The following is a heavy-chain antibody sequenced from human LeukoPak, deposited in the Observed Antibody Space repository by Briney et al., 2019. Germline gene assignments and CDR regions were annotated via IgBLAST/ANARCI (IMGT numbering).Heavy chain of an antibody. V-gene: IGHV3-53*01. CDR2: IHGGGNT. Sequence: GGSLRLSCAASGFTVSSSYMNWVRQAPGKGLEWVSVIHGGGNTYYGDSVKGRFTISRDNSKNTLYLQMNSLRAEDTAVYYCAKSWAAAEFDYWGQGTLVTVSS. CDR3: AKSWAAAEFDY. J-gene: IGHJ4*02. D-gene: IGHD2-15*01. CDR1: GFTVSSSY.